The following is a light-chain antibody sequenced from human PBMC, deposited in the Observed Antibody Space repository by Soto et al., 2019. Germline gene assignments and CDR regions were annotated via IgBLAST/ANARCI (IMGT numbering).Light chain of an antibody. CDR1: QTISTN. V-gene: IGKV3-15*01. CDR2: GAS. J-gene: IGKJ1*01. CDR3: QDYSDWPTWT. Sequence: VMTQAPATLYVSPGERATLSCRASQTISTNLAWYQQKPGQAPRLLIYGASTRAAGIPARFSGSGSGTEFTLIISSLQSEDFAVYYCQDYSDWPTWTFGQGTK.